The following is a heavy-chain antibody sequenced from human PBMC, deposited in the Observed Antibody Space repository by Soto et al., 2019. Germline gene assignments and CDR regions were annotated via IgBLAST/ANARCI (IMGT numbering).Heavy chain of an antibody. CDR3: ASYISDALGTPYYDYYMDV. CDR1: GGSISSGGYY. Sequence: QVQLQESGPGLVKPSQTLSLTCTVSGGSISSGGYYWSWIRQHPGKGLEWLGYIYYSGSTYYNPSLNSRITVSVDTSKNQFSLKLSAVTAADTAVYYCASYISDALGTPYYDYYMDVWGKGTTVTVSS. V-gene: IGHV4-31*03. CDR2: IYYSGST. J-gene: IGHJ6*03. D-gene: IGHD3-16*01.